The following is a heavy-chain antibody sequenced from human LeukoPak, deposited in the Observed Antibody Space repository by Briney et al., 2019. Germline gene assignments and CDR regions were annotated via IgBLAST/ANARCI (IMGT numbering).Heavy chain of an antibody. D-gene: IGHD5-12*01. Sequence: PGGSLRLSCAASGFTFSSYAMSWVRQAPGKGLEWVSAISGSGGSTYYADSVKGRFTISRDNSKDTLYLQMNSLRAEDTAVYYCAKIGYSGYESIDYWGQGTLVTVSS. J-gene: IGHJ4*02. CDR1: GFTFSSYA. CDR2: ISGSGGST. CDR3: AKIGYSGYESIDY. V-gene: IGHV3-23*01.